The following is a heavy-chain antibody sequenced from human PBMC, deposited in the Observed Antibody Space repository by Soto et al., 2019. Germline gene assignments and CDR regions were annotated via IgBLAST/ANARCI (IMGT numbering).Heavy chain of an antibody. Sequence: GGSLRLSCAASGFTFSSYWMSWVRQVPGKGLVWVSRINSDGSVTNYADSVKGRFTISRDNAKNTLYLQMNSLRVEDTAVYYCARGLVGSSVIVYWGQGTTVTVSS. CDR2: INSDGSVT. J-gene: IGHJ6*02. V-gene: IGHV3-74*01. CDR3: ARGLVGSSVIVY. CDR1: GFTFSSYW. D-gene: IGHD1-26*01.